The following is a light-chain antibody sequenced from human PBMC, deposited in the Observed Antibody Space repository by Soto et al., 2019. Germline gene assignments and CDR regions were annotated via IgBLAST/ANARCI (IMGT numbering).Light chain of an antibody. CDR3: ASYRSSNGLDALDV. Sequence: QSVLIQPPSVSGSPGQSVTISCTGTSSDLGSYDYVSWYQQHPGTVPKPMIYNVNTQPSGVPDRFSGAKSGNTASMTISGLQAEDEADYYCASYRSSNGLDALDVFGTGTKLTVL. CDR1: SSDLGSYDY. J-gene: IGLJ1*01. V-gene: IGLV2-18*02. CDR2: NVN.